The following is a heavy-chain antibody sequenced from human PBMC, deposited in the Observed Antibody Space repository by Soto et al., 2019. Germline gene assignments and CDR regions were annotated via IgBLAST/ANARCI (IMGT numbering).Heavy chain of an antibody. D-gene: IGHD2-15*01. J-gene: IGHJ4*02. V-gene: IGHV4-59*01. CDR2: ISYSGNT. CDR3: AGLRGYAGSPIDY. Sequence: PSETLSLTCTVSGGSIISSYWSWIRQPPGKGLEWIGYISYSGNTNYNPSLKSRVTMSVDTPKNQFSLRLSSVTTADTAVYYCAGLRGYAGSPIDYWGQGTLVTVSS. CDR1: GGSIISSY.